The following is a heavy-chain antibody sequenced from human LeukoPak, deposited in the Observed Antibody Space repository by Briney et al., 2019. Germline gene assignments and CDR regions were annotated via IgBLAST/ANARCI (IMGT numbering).Heavy chain of an antibody. Sequence: GGSLRLSCAASGFTFSSYAMSWVRQAPGKGLEWVSAISGSGGSTYYADSVKGRFTISRDNSKNSLYLQMNSLRAEDTAVYYCARETYGSGTGNWGQGTLVTVSS. J-gene: IGHJ4*02. V-gene: IGHV3-23*01. CDR3: ARETYGSGTGN. CDR1: GFTFSSYA. CDR2: ISGSGGST. D-gene: IGHD3-10*01.